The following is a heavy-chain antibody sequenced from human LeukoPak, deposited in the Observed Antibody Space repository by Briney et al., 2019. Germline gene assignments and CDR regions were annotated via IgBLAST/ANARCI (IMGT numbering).Heavy chain of an antibody. CDR3: ARGRNNAFDF. J-gene: IGHJ3*01. CDR2: TYYRSKWYN. V-gene: IGHV6-1*01. CDR1: GDSLYSGGVA. D-gene: IGHD1/OR15-1a*01. Sequence: SQTLSLTCATSGDSLYSGGVAWNWVRQSPSRGLEWLGRTYYRSKWYNDYAVSVKSRITINPDTSKTQFSLQLSSVTPEDTAVYYCARGRNNAFDFWGQGTMVTVSS.